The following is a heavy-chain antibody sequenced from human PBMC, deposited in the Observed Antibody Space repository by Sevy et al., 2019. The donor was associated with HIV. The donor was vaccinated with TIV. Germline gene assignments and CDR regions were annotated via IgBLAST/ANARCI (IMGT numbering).Heavy chain of an antibody. Sequence: GGSLRLSCAASGFTFDDYTMHWVRQAPGKGLEWVSLISWDGGSTYYADSVKGRFTISRGNSKNSLYLQMNSLRTEDTALYYCAKDGAGVPARDYYYGMDVWGQGTTVTVSS. V-gene: IGHV3-43*01. D-gene: IGHD2-2*01. CDR1: GFTFDDYT. CDR2: ISWDGGST. CDR3: AKDGAGVPARDYYYGMDV. J-gene: IGHJ6*02.